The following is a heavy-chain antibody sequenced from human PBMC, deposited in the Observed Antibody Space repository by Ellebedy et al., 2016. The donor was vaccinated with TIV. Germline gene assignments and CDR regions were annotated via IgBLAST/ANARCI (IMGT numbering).Heavy chain of an antibody. V-gene: IGHV3-21*01. J-gene: IGHJ4*02. CDR2: ISSNSGNK. Sequence: GESLKISCAASGFTFSSCNMNWVRQAPGKGLEWVSSISSNSGNKYCADSVEGRFTISRDNARNSLYLQMNSLRAEDTAVYYCARDLHFAFDYWGRGTLVTVSS. CDR3: ARDLHFAFDY. CDR1: GFTFSSCN.